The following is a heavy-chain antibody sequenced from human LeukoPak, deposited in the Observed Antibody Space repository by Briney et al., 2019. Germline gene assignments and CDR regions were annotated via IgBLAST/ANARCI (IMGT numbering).Heavy chain of an antibody. V-gene: IGHV3-7*01. CDR1: GFTFSSYW. CDR3: ARAHLDIVVVGRFDP. Sequence: PGGSLRLSCAASGFTFSSYWMSWVRAAPGKGLEWVANIKQAGSENYYVDSVKGRFTIPRDNAKNSLYLQMNSLRAEDTAVYYCARAHLDIVVVGRFDPWGQGILVTVSS. CDR2: IKQAGSEN. D-gene: IGHD2-15*01. J-gene: IGHJ5*02.